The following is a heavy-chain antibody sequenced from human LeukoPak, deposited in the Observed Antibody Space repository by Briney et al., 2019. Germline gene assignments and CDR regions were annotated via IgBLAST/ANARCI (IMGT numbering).Heavy chain of an antibody. CDR3: ARVVVDSSSWYDYRWENTFDI. Sequence: GGSLRLSCTASGFTFSSYAMHWVRQAPGKGLDWVAVISYDGNNKDYADSVKGRFTISRDISKNTLYLQMDSLRADDTAVYYCARVVVDSSSWYDYRWENTFDIWGQGTMVTVSS. CDR1: GFTFSSYA. D-gene: IGHD6-13*01. V-gene: IGHV3-30-3*01. CDR2: ISYDGNNK. J-gene: IGHJ3*02.